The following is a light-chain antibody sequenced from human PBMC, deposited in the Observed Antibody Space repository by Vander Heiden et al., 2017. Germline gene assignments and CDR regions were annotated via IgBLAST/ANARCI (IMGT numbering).Light chain of an antibody. Sequence: QPPLTQPAPVSGPPGQPTTISCTGTSSDVGGYNYVSWYQQHPGKAPKLMIYDVSNRPSGVSNRFSGSKSGNTASLTISGLQAEDEADYYCSSYTSSSTLVFGGGTKLTVL. CDR1: SSDVGGYNY. J-gene: IGLJ2*01. V-gene: IGLV2-14*01. CDR3: SSYTSSSTLV. CDR2: DVS.